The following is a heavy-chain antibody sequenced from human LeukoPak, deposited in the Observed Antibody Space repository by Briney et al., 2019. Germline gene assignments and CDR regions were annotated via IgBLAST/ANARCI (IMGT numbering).Heavy chain of an antibody. Sequence: SGTLSLTCAVSGGSISSTNWWSWVRQPPGRGLEWIGEIYHSGTTNYNLSFKSRVTISVDKSQNQFSLKLSSVTAADTAVYYCASGYGYPSPFDYWGQGTLVTVSS. D-gene: IGHD5-18*01. V-gene: IGHV4-4*02. CDR3: ASGYGYPSPFDY. J-gene: IGHJ4*02. CDR1: GGSISSTNW. CDR2: IYHSGTT.